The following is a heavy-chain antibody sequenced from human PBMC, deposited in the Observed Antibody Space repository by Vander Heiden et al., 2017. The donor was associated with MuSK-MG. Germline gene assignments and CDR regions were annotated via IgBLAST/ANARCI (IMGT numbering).Heavy chain of an antibody. CDR1: GYTFTGYY. J-gene: IGHJ4*02. CDR3: VFDSSGYYVRHFDY. Sequence: QVQLVQSGAEVKKTGASVKVSCKASGYTFTGYYRTWERQAPGQGLEWMGWINPNSGGTNYAQKFQGRVTMTRDTSISTAYMELSRLRSDDTAVYYCVFDSSGYYVRHFDYWGQGTLVTVSS. D-gene: IGHD3-22*01. V-gene: IGHV1-2*02. CDR2: INPNSGGT.